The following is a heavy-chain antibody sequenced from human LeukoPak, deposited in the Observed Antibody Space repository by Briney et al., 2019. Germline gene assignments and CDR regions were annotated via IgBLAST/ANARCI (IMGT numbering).Heavy chain of an antibody. Sequence: SETLSLTCAVYGGSFSGYYWSWIRQPPGKGLEWIGEINHSGSTNYNPSLKSRVTISVDTSKNQFSLKLSSVTAADTAVYYCARPGELLRYYYYYYMDVWGKGTTVTVSS. CDR3: ARPGELLRYYYYYYMDV. CDR2: INHSGST. J-gene: IGHJ6*03. CDR1: GGSFSGYY. D-gene: IGHD1-26*01. V-gene: IGHV4-34*01.